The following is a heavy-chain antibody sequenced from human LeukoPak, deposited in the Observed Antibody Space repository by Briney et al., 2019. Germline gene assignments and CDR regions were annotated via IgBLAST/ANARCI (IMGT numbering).Heavy chain of an antibody. CDR3: AREEPAGSTDY. Sequence: AGGSLRLSCAASGFIFSGHPMHWVRQAPGKGLECVSAISTGGTKTYYTNSVKGRFTISRDNSKNTLYLQRGSLRDEDMAMYYCAREEPAGSTDYWGQGTLVTVSS. V-gene: IGHV3-64*01. CDR2: ISTGGTKT. D-gene: IGHD1-14*01. J-gene: IGHJ4*02. CDR1: GFIFSGHP.